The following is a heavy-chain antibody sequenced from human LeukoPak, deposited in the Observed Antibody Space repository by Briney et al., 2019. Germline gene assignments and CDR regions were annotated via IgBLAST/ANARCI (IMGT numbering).Heavy chain of an antibody. D-gene: IGHD3-22*01. CDR3: ARGVLGRLLVISGYYYYYMDV. J-gene: IGHJ6*03. Sequence: GASVKVSCKASGYTFTSYDINWVRQATGQGLEWMGWMNPNSGNTGHAQKFQGRVTITRNTSISTAYMELSSLRSEDTAVYYCARGVLGRLLVISGYYYYYMDVWGKGTTVTVSS. V-gene: IGHV1-8*03. CDR1: GYTFTSYD. CDR2: MNPNSGNT.